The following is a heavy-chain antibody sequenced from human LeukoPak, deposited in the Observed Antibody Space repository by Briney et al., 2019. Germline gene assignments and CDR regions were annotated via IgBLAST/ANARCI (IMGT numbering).Heavy chain of an antibody. V-gene: IGHV3-21*01. CDR1: GFTFSSYS. J-gene: IGHJ4*02. CDR2: ISSSSSYI. CDR3: ARDRESSSWFDY. D-gene: IGHD6-13*01. Sequence: GGSLRLSXAASGFTFSSYSMNWVGQAPGKGLEWVSSISSSSSYIYYADSVKGRFTISRDNAKNSLYLQMKSLRAEDTAVYYCARDRESSSWFDYWGQGTLVTVSS.